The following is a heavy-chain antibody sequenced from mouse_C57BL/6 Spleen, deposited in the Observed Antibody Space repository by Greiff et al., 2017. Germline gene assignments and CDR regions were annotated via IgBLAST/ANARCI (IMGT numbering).Heavy chain of an antibody. Sequence: QVQLQQSGPELVKPGASVKLSCKASGYTFTSYDINWVKQRPGQGLEWIGWIYPRDGSNKYNEKFKGKATLTVDTSSSTAYMELHSLTSEDSAVYFCASGYYSNPWYFDVWGTGTTVTVSS. CDR1: GYTFTSYD. V-gene: IGHV1-85*01. J-gene: IGHJ1*03. CDR3: ASGYYSNPWYFDV. CDR2: IYPRDGSN. D-gene: IGHD2-5*01.